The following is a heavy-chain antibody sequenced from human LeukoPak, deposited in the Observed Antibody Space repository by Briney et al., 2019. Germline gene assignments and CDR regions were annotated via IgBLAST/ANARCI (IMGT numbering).Heavy chain of an antibody. CDR1: GYSISSGDY. D-gene: IGHD2-21*02. V-gene: IGHV4-38-2*01. Sequence: SETLSLTCAVSGYSISSGDYWGWIRQPPGKGLEWIGSIYRSGSTHYNPSLKSRVTISVDTSKNQFSLKLSSVTAADTAVYYCARNTTEVVTAKWFDPWGQGTLVTVSS. CDR2: IYRSGST. CDR3: ARNTTEVVTAKWFDP. J-gene: IGHJ5*02.